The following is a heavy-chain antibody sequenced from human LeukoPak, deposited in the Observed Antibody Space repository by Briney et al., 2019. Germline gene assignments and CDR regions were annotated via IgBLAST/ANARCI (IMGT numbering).Heavy chain of an antibody. V-gene: IGHV3-23*01. CDR1: GFTFSSYE. D-gene: IGHD6-13*01. CDR2: ISGSGSST. Sequence: PGGSLRLSCSASGFTFSSYEMNWVRQAPGKGLEWVSAISGSGSSTYYADSVKGRFTISRDNSKNTLYLQMNSLRAEDTAVYYCAKNLYSSSWSANGMDVWGQGTTVTVSS. J-gene: IGHJ6*02. CDR3: AKNLYSSSWSANGMDV.